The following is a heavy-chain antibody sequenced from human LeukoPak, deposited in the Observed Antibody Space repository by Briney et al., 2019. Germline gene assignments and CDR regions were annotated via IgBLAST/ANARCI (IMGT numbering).Heavy chain of an antibody. CDR3: ARSSGIYSTTLYDAFDI. J-gene: IGHJ3*02. CDR1: GFTFSSYE. CDR2: ISSSDSTR. V-gene: IGHV3-48*03. D-gene: IGHD6-13*01. Sequence: GGSLRLCCAASGFTFSSYEMNWVRQAPGKGLEWVSYISSSDSTRYYADSVNGRFTISRDNAQKSLYLQMNSLRAEDTAIYYCARSSGIYSTTLYDAFDIWGRGTMVTVSS.